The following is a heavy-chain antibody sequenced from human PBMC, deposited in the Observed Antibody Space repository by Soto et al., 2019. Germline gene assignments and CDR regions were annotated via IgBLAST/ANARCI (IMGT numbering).Heavy chain of an antibody. D-gene: IGHD2-15*01. CDR3: ARDPGSGHYFDY. CDR1: GYTFISRA. CDR2: INPDNANT. J-gene: IGHJ4*02. V-gene: IGHV1-3*01. Sequence: ASVKVSCKASGYTFISRALHWVRQAPGQRLEWMGWINPDNANTKYSQNFQGRVTFTRDTSATTAYMELSSLRSEDTAVYFCARDPGSGHYFDYWGQGTLVTVSS.